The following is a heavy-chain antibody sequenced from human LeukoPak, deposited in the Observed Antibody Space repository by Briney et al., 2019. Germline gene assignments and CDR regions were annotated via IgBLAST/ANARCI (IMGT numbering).Heavy chain of an antibody. V-gene: IGHV1-8*02. CDR1: GYTFTSYY. CDR2: MNPNSGNT. D-gene: IGHD6-13*01. J-gene: IGHJ4*02. Sequence: ASVKVSCKASGYTFTSYYMHWVRQATGQGLEWMGWMNPNSGNTGYAQKFQGRVTMTRNTSISTAYMELSSLRSEDTAVYYCARAASYSSSGKTRKNYYFDYWGQGTLVTVSS. CDR3: ARAASYSSSGKTRKNYYFDY.